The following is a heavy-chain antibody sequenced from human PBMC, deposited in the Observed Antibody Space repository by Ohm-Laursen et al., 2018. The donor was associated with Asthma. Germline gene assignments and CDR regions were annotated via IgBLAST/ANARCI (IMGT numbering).Heavy chain of an antibody. CDR1: EFTFSLYS. Sequence: GSLRLSCAASEFTFSLYSMNWVRQAPGKGLEWVSYISSSSSTIYYADSVKGRFTISRDNAKNSLYLQMNSLRAEDTAVYYCARGGYCSGGSCVDAFDIWGQGTMVTVSS. J-gene: IGHJ3*02. D-gene: IGHD2-15*01. V-gene: IGHV3-48*04. CDR2: ISSSSSTI. CDR3: ARGGYCSGGSCVDAFDI.